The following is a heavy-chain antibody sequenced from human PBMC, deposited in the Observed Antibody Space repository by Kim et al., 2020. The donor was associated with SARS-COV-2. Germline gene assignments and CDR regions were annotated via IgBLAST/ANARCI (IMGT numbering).Heavy chain of an antibody. V-gene: IGHV3-30*18. Sequence: GGSLRLSCAASGFTFSSYGMHWVRQAPGKGLEWVAVISYDGSNKYYADSVKGRFTISRDNSKNTLYLQMNSLRAEDTAVYYCAKDWVTMAGEGGMDVWGQGTTVTVSS. CDR1: GFTFSSYG. J-gene: IGHJ6*02. CDR2: ISYDGSNK. D-gene: IGHD3-10*01. CDR3: AKDWVTMAGEGGMDV.